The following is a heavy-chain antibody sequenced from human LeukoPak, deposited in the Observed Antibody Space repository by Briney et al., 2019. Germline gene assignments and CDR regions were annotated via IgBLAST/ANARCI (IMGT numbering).Heavy chain of an antibody. Sequence: SGTLSLTCAVYGGSFSGYYWSWIRQHPGKGLEWIGEINHSGSTNYNPSLKSRVTISVDTSKNQFSLKLSSVTAADTAVYYCARVESNGSGSYIEYWGQGTLVTVSS. D-gene: IGHD3-10*01. J-gene: IGHJ4*02. CDR3: ARVESNGSGSYIEY. CDR1: GGSFSGYY. CDR2: INHSGST. V-gene: IGHV4-34*01.